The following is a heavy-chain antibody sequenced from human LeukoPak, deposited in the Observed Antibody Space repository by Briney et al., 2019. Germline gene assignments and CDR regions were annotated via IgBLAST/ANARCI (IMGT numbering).Heavy chain of an antibody. CDR2: INHHGGEK. Sequence: GGSLRLSCAASGFTFSTYWMSGVRQTPGKGLEWVANINHHGGEKYYVDSVEDRFTISRDNARNSLFLQMTSLTAEDTAVYFCARLPLATARYYFDYWGQGTLVTVSS. V-gene: IGHV3-7*01. J-gene: IGHJ4*02. CDR3: ARLPLATARYYFDY. CDR1: GFTFSTYW. D-gene: IGHD4-17*01.